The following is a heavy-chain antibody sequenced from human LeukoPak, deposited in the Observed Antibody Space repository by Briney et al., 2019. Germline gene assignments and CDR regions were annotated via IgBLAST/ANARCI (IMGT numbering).Heavy chain of an antibody. CDR2: IKQDGSEK. V-gene: IGHV3-7*01. J-gene: IGHJ4*02. D-gene: IGHD1-7*01. CDR3: ARGGRITGTIRQWFDY. CDR1: GFTFSSYW. Sequence: GGSLRLSCAASGFTFSSYWMSWVRQAPGKGLEWVANIKQDGSEKYFVDSVKGRFTISRDNAKNSLYLQMNSLRAEDTAVYYCARGGRITGTIRQWFDYWGQGTLVTVSS.